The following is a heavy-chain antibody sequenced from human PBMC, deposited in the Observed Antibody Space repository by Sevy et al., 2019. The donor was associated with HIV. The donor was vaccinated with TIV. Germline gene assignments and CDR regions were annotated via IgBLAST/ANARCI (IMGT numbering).Heavy chain of an antibody. J-gene: IGHJ4*02. CDR2: ISSSSSYI. CDR3: AAYSSGWYSRDY. D-gene: IGHD6-19*01. V-gene: IGHV3-21*01. CDR1: GFTFSSYS. Sequence: GGSLRLSCAASGFTFSSYSMNWVRQAPGKGLEWVSSISSSSSYIYYADSVKGRFTISRDNAKNSLYLQMNSLRAEDTAVYYCAAYSSGWYSRDYWGQGTLVTVSS.